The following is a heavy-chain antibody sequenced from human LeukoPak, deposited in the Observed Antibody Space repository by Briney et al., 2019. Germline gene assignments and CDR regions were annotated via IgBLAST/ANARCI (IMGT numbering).Heavy chain of an antibody. CDR3: ASYYGSGSQVYYYGMDV. Sequence: GGSLRLSCAASGFTFSSYWMSWVRQAPGKGLEWVANIKQDGSEKYYVDSVKGRFTISRDNAKNSLYLQMNSLRAEDTAVYYCASYYGSGSQVYYYGMDVWGQGTTVTVSS. CDR1: GFTFSSYW. V-gene: IGHV3-7*03. J-gene: IGHJ6*02. D-gene: IGHD3-10*01. CDR2: IKQDGSEK.